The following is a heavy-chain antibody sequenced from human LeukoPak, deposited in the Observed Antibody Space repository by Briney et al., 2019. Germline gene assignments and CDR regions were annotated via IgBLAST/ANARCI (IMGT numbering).Heavy chain of an antibody. D-gene: IGHD4-17*01. CDR1: GFTFRIYS. CDR2: ISTTGSTI. V-gene: IGHV3-48*02. J-gene: IGHJ4*02. CDR3: ARNYGDLDY. Sequence: GGSLRLSCAPSGFTFRIYSMNWVRHAPGKGLEWVSYISTTGSTIYYAHSVKGRFPIPRDNAKKSLYLQMNSLRDEDTVVYYCARNYGDLDYWGQGTLVTVSS.